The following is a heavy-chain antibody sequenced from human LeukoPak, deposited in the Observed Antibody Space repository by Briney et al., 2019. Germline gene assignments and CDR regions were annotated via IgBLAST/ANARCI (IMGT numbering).Heavy chain of an antibody. CDR1: GGSISSYY. CDR2: IYYSGST. CDR3: ARVYVDAFDI. J-gene: IGHJ3*02. V-gene: IGHV4-59*01. D-gene: IGHD3-10*02. Sequence: SETLSLTCTVSGGSISSYYWSWIRQPPGKGLEWMGYIYYSGSTNYNPSLKSRVTISVDTSKNQFSLKVSSVTAADTAVYYCARVYVDAFDIWGQGTMVTVSS.